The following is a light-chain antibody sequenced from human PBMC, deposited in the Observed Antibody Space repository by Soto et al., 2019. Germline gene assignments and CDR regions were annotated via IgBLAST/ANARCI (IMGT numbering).Light chain of an antibody. CDR1: QSVSTY. CDR3: QQYNNWPIT. V-gene: IGKV3-15*01. CDR2: GAS. J-gene: IGKJ5*01. Sequence: IVLTQSPGTLSLSPGERATLSCRASQSVSTYLAWYQQQPGQAPRLLIYGASTRATGIPARFSGSGSGTEFTLTISSLQSEDFAVYYCQQYNNWPITFGQGTRLEIK.